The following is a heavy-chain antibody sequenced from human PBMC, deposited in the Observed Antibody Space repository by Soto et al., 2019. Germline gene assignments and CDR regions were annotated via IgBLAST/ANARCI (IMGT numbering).Heavy chain of an antibody. CDR1: GFTFSSYA. V-gene: IGHV3-23*01. CDR2: IRGSGGSK. D-gene: IGHD5-12*01. CDR3: AKDLGGYLYYYYGMDV. Sequence: PGGSLRLSCAASGFTFSSYAMSWVRQAPGKGLEWVSAIRGSGGSKYYADSVRGRFTISRDNSKNTLYLQMNSLRAEDTAVYYCAKDLGGYLYYYYGMDVWGQGTTVTVSS. J-gene: IGHJ6*02.